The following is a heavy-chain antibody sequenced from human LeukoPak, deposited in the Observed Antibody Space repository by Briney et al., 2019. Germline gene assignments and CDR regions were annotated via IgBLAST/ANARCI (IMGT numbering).Heavy chain of an antibody. CDR3: AGDYGDYYFDY. V-gene: IGHV4-39*07. D-gene: IGHD4-17*01. Sequence: PSETLSLTCTVSGGSINSTSNYWGWIRQPPGKGLEWIGSIYYSGSTSYNPSLKSRVTISVDTSKNQFSLKLSSVTAADTAVYLCAGDYGDYYFDYWGQGTLVTVSS. CDR2: IYYSGST. J-gene: IGHJ4*02. CDR1: GGSINSTSNY.